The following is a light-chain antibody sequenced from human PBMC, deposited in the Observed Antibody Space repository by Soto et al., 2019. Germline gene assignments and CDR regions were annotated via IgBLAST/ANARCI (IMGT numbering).Light chain of an antibody. CDR2: DAS. V-gene: IGKV3-11*01. CDR1: QSVSSY. CDR3: QVRTNWSIT. J-gene: IGKJ5*01. Sequence: EFVLTPSPASLSLSPGERATRSWRASQSVSSYLAWYQQKPGQAPRLLIYDASTRATGIPARFSGTGSGTDFTLTINNLEPEDFAVYYCQVRTNWSITFGRGTRLENK.